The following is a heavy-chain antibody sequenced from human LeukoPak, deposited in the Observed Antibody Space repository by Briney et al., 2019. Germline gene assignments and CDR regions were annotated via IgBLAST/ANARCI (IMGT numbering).Heavy chain of an antibody. CDR1: GGSLNYYY. CDR3: ARNSGGGESLFYYYYGMDV. D-gene: IGHD2-15*01. J-gene: IGHJ6*02. CDR2: IYYSGST. V-gene: IGHV4-59*08. Sequence: SETLSLTCTVSGGSLNYYYWSWIRQPPGKGLGWIGYIYYSGSTNYNPSLKSRVTISVEMSTNQFSLKLRSVTAADTAVYYCARNSGGGESLFYYYYGMDVWGQGTTVTISS.